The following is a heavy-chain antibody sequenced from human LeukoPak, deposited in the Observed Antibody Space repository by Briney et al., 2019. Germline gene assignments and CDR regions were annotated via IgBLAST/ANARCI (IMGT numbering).Heavy chain of an antibody. D-gene: IGHD2-2*01. CDR1: GFTFSSYT. Sequence: GGSLRLSCAASGFTFSSYTMSWVRQAPGKGLEWVSAITGSGDTTFYADSVKDRFTFSRGNSKNTLYLQVNSLRAEDTAVYYCAKGSTSGWTPKYFDHWGQGTLVAVSS. CDR2: ITGSGDTT. J-gene: IGHJ4*02. CDR3: AKGSTSGWTPKYFDH. V-gene: IGHV3-23*01.